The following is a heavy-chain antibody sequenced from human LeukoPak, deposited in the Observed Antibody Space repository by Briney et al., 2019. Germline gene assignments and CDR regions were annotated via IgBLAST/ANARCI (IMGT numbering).Heavy chain of an antibody. V-gene: IGHV1-18*01. CDR1: GYTFTSYG. CDR2: ISAYNGNT. Sequence: ASVRVSFKASGYTFTSYGIGWVRQAPGQGLEWMGWISAYNGNTNYAQKLQGRVTMTTDTSTSTAYMELRSLRSDDTAVYYCAREIAAAEGSNWFDPWGQGTLVTVSS. D-gene: IGHD6-13*01. CDR3: AREIAAAEGSNWFDP. J-gene: IGHJ5*02.